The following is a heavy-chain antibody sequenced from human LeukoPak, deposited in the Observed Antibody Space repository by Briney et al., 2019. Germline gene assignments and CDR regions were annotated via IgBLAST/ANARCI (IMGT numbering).Heavy chain of an antibody. D-gene: IGHD1-1*01. CDR2: IRYDGRNR. J-gene: IGHJ4*02. V-gene: IGHV3-30*02. CDR1: GFTFSTYG. CDR3: VKEGYYYFDY. Sequence: PGGSLRLSCAASGFTFSTYGIHWVRQAPGKGLEWVAFIRYDGRNRSYADSVKGRFTISRDNSKNTLYLQMNSLEVEDTAVYYCVKEGYYYFDYWGQGTLVTVSS.